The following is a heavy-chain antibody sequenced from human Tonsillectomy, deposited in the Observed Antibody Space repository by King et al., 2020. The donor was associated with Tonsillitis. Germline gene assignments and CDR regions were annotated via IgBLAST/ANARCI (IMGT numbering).Heavy chain of an antibody. V-gene: IGHV4-59*01. D-gene: IGHD4-17*01. CDR3: ARTRVGDYQPYFYFDY. J-gene: IGHJ4*02. Sequence: QLQESGPGLVKPSETLSLNCSVSGGSISSYYWSWIRQPPGKGLEWIGYIYHSGSTNYNPSLKGRVSISVDTSKNQFSLKLSSVTAADTAVYYCARTRVGDYQPYFYFDYWGQGTLVTVSS. CDR1: GGSISSYY. CDR2: IYHSGST.